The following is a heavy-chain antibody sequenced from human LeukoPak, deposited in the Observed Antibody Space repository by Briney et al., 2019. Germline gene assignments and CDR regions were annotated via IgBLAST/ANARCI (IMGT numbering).Heavy chain of an antibody. CDR3: AREVVYYYDSSGYYYYFDY. CDR2: IIPIFGTA. Sequence: ASVKVSCKASGGTFSSYGISWVRQAPGQGLEWMGRIIPIFGTANYAQNFQGRVTITTDESTTTAYMELSSLRSEDTAVYYCAREVVYYYDSSGYYYYFDYWGQGTLVTVSS. J-gene: IGHJ4*02. D-gene: IGHD3-22*01. CDR1: GGTFSSYG. V-gene: IGHV1-69*05.